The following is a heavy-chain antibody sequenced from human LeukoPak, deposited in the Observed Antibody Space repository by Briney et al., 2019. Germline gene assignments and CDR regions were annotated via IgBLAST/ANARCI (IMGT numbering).Heavy chain of an antibody. J-gene: IGHJ3*02. CDR1: GFTFSSYE. CDR3: ARDRDGEQWLADGFDI. Sequence: GGSLRLSCAASGFTFSSYEMNWVRQAPGKGLEWVSYISSSGSTIYYADSVKGRFTVSRDNAKKSLYLQMSSLRDEDTAVYYCARDRDGEQWLADGFDIWGQGTGVTVSS. V-gene: IGHV3-48*03. CDR2: ISSSGSTI. D-gene: IGHD6-19*01.